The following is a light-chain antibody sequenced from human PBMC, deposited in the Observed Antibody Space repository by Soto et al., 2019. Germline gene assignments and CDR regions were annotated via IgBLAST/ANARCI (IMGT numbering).Light chain of an antibody. J-gene: IGLJ1*01. V-gene: IGLV2-23*01. CDR3: AAWDDSLNAL. Sequence: QSALTQPASVSGSPGQSITISCSGVSGDGGNYNLVSWYQQYPGKAPALLIYEDDKRPSGVSNRFSGSKSDSTASLTISGLQAEDEADYYCAAWDDSLNALFGTGTKLTVL. CDR1: SGDGGNYNL. CDR2: EDD.